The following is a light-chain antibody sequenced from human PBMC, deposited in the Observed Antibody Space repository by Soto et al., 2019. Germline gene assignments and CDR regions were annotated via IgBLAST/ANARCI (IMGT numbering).Light chain of an antibody. V-gene: IGKV1-5*01. Sequence: DIQLTQSSSTLSAYVGDSVTITCRASQSITTWLAWYQQRPGKAPKLLIYDASSLESGVPSRFSGSGSGTEFTLTISSLQPDDFATYYCQQYNSYRTFGQGTKVDIK. J-gene: IGKJ1*01. CDR3: QQYNSYRT. CDR1: QSITTW. CDR2: DAS.